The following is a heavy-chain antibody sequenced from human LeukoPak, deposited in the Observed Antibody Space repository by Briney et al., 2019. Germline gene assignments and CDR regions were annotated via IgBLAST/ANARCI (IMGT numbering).Heavy chain of an antibody. D-gene: IGHD2-2*01. V-gene: IGHV4-61*02. CDR1: GGSISSGSYY. CDR2: IYTSGST. Sequence: PSETLSLTCTVSGGSISSGSYYWSWIRQPAGKGLEWIGRIYTSGSTNYNPSLKSRVTISVDTSKNQFSLKLSSVTAADTAVYYCASSTPYDAFDIWGQGTMVTVSS. CDR3: ASSTPYDAFDI. J-gene: IGHJ3*02.